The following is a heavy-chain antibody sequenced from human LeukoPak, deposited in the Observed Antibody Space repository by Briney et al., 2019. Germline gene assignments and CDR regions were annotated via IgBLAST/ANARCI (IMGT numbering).Heavy chain of an antibody. CDR2: IYYSGST. D-gene: IGHD6-19*01. Sequence: SETLSLTCTVSGGSISSSSYSWGWIRQPPGKGLEWLGSIYYSGSTYYNPSLKSRVTISVDTSKNQFSLKLSSVTAADTAVYYCARSIAVAGLAFDYWGQGTLVTVSS. J-gene: IGHJ4*02. CDR3: ARSIAVAGLAFDY. V-gene: IGHV4-39*07. CDR1: GGSISSSSYS.